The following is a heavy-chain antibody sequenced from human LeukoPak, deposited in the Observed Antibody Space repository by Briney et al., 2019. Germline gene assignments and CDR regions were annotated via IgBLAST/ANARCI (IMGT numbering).Heavy chain of an antibody. D-gene: IGHD3-22*01. V-gene: IGHV3-15*01. CDR3: TTRVPDSSGYFDY. J-gene: IGHJ4*02. Sequence: WIRQPPGKGLEWVGRIKSKTDGGTTDYAAPVKGRFTISRDDSKNTLYLQMNSLKTEDTAVYYCTTRVPDSSGYFDYWGQGTLVTVSS. CDR2: IKSKTDGGTT.